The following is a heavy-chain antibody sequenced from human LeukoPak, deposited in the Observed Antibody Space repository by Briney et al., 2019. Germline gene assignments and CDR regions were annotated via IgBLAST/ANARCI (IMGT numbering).Heavy chain of an antibody. D-gene: IGHD1-26*01. CDR3: ARERGILRGDAFDL. V-gene: IGHV4-4*07. CDR2: IYSSGNT. Sequence: SETLSLTCTVSGVSFSTYYWTWLRQPAGRGPEWIGRIYSSGNTNYNPSLESRVTMSIDTSKHQFSLKLTSVTAADMAVYYCARERGILRGDAFDLWGQGTMVTVSS. J-gene: IGHJ3*01. CDR1: GVSFSTYY.